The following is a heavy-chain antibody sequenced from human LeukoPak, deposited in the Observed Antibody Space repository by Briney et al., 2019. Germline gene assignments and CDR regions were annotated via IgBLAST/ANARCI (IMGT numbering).Heavy chain of an antibody. Sequence: PSETLSLTCAVYGGSFSGYYWSWIRQPPGKGLEWMGEINHSGSTNYNPSLKSRVTISVDTSKNQFSLKLSSVTAADTAVYYCARHVKVHYGSGSYYYYYYYMDVWGKGTTVTISS. CDR3: ARHVKVHYGSGSYYYYYYYMDV. CDR2: INHSGST. D-gene: IGHD3-10*01. V-gene: IGHV4-34*01. CDR1: GGSFSGYY. J-gene: IGHJ6*03.